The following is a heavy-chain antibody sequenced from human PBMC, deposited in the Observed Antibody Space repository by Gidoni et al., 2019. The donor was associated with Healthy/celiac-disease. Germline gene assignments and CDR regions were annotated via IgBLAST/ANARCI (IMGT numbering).Heavy chain of an antibody. V-gene: IGHV4-59*01. Sequence: QLQLQESGPGLVKPSETLSLPCTVAGGSISRYYWSWIRQPPGKGLEWIGYIYYSGSNNYNPSLKSRVTISVDTSKNQFSLKLSSVTAADTAVYYCARVGYSSGWYGEDNWFDPWGQGTLVTVSS. CDR2: IYYSGSN. J-gene: IGHJ5*02. D-gene: IGHD6-19*01. CDR1: GGSISRYY. CDR3: ARVGYSSGWYGEDNWFDP.